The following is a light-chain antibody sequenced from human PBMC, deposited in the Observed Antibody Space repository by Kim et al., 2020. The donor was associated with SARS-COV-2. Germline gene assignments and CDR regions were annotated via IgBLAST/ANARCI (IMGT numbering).Light chain of an antibody. CDR3: QAWDSSTRV. V-gene: IGLV3-1*01. CDR1: KLGDKY. Sequence: SYELTQPPSVSVSPGQTASITCSGDKLGDKYGCWYQQKPGQSPVLVIYQDSKRPSGIPERFSGSNSGNTDTLTISGTQAMDEADYYCQAWDSSTRVFGGGKKLTDL. J-gene: IGLJ2*01. CDR2: QDS.